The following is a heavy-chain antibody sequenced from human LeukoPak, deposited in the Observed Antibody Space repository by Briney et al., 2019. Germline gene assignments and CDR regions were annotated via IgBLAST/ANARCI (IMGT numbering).Heavy chain of an antibody. Sequence: SETLSLTCTVSGGSISSSSYYWGWIRQPPGKGLEWIGSTYYSGSAGSTYYNPSFKSRVTISVDTSKNQFSLKLSSVTAADTAVYYCARPKRWQSERYYFDYWGQGTLVTVSS. CDR3: ARPKRWQSERYYFDY. CDR1: GGSISSSSYY. J-gene: IGHJ4*02. D-gene: IGHD4-23*01. CDR2: TYYSGSAGST. V-gene: IGHV4-39*07.